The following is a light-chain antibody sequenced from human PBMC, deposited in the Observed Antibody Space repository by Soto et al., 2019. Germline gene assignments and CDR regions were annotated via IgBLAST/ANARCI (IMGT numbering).Light chain of an antibody. CDR1: SSDVGGYDY. J-gene: IGLJ2*01. Sequence: QSALTQPASASGSPGQSITISCTGTSSDVGGYDYVSWYQQHPGKAPKLIIYDVTNRPSGVSNRFSASKSGNTASLTISGLQAEDEADYYCGSYRSSHTFILGGGTQLTVL. CDR3: GSYRSSHTFI. CDR2: DVT. V-gene: IGLV2-14*03.